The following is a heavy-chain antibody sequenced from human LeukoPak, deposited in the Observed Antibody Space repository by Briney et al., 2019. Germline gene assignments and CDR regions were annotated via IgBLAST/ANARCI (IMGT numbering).Heavy chain of an antibody. D-gene: IGHD5-12*01. CDR1: GFTFSSYA. Sequence: GGSLRLSCSASGFTFSSYAMHWVRQAPGKGLEYVSAISSNGGSTYYADSVKGRFTISRDNSKSTLYLQMSSLRAEDTAVYYCVKGLDIVATITRTNDYWGQGTLVTVSS. V-gene: IGHV3-64D*06. CDR2: ISSNGGST. CDR3: VKGLDIVATITRTNDY. J-gene: IGHJ4*02.